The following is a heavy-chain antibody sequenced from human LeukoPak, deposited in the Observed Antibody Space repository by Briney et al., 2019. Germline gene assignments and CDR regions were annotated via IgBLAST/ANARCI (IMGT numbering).Heavy chain of an antibody. CDR1: GGSISSSSYY. CDR2: IYTSGST. V-gene: IGHV4-39*07. J-gene: IGHJ3*02. Sequence: PSETLSLTCTVSGGSISSSSYYWGWIRQPPGKGLEWIGRIYTSGSTNYNPSLKSRVTMSVDTSKNQFSLKLSSVTAADTAVYYCARDRQVLFDIWGQGTMVTVSS. D-gene: IGHD4/OR15-4a*01. CDR3: ARDRQVLFDI.